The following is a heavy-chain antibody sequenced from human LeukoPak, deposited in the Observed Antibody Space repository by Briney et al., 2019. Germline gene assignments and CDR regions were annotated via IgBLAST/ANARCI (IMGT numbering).Heavy chain of an antibody. CDR1: GFIFSNYA. D-gene: IGHD3-9*01. CDR3: ARSFHDILTGYGEIDY. J-gene: IGHJ4*02. CDR2: ISYDGSNK. Sequence: GGSLRLSCAASGFIFSNYAMHWVRQAAGKGLEWVAVISYDGSNKNYADPVKGRFTISRDNSKNTLYLQMNSLRAEDTAVYYCARSFHDILTGYGEIDYWGQGTLVTVSS. V-gene: IGHV3-30*04.